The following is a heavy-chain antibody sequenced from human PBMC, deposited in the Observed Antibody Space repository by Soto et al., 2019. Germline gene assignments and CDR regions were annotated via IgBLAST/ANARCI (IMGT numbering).Heavy chain of an antibody. CDR3: ARGNSWSYFDY. V-gene: IGHV1-3*04. CDR1: GYTFTSYA. Sequence: QVQRVQSGAEVKKPGASVKVSCKASGYTFTSYAIHWVRQAPGQRLEWMGWINTAKENTKYSQKFQGRVTITRDTSASIVYMELSSLRSEDTAVYYCARGNSWSYFDYWGQGTLVTVSS. D-gene: IGHD6-13*01. J-gene: IGHJ4*02. CDR2: INTAKENT.